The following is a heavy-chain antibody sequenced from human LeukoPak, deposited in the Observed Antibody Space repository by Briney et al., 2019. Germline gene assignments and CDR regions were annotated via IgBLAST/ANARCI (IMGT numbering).Heavy chain of an antibody. CDR1: GFPLSSYA. CDR2: TSSSDPGT. CDR3: AKGIVVVISGNAFDI. Sequence: GGSLRLSCAASGFPLSSYAMSLVRQASGKGLEWVSATSSSDPGTYYADSVRGRFTISRDNSKNSLYLQMNSLRAEDAAVYYCAKGIVVVISGNAFDIWGQGTMVTVSS. J-gene: IGHJ3*02. D-gene: IGHD3-22*01. V-gene: IGHV3-23*01.